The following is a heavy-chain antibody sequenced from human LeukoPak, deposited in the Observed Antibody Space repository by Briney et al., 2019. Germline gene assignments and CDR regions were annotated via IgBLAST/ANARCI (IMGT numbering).Heavy chain of an antibody. CDR3: ARELGINAFDV. CDR2: IDPNSCVT. V-gene: IGHV1-2*02. Sequence: ASEKLSCKASGYTLTDNHLYWVRKAPGQGLEWMGWIDPNSCVTNFAQNFQGRLTMTTDTSISTAYVELSRLTSDDTTVYYCARELGINAFDVWGQGTLVTVFS. CDR1: GYTLTDNH. J-gene: IGHJ3*01. D-gene: IGHD7-27*01.